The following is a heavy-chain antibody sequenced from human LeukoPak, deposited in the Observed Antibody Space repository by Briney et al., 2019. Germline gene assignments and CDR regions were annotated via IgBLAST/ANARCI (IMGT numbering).Heavy chain of an antibody. V-gene: IGHV3-30*02. Sequence: PGGSLRLSCAASGFTFSGHGMHWVRQAPGRGLEWVAFIRFDGSNTYYADSVKGRFTISRDNSKNTLYLQMNSLRAEDTAAYYCAKSSSDYYYYYMDVWGKGTTVTVSS. D-gene: IGHD6-6*01. CDR2: IRFDGSNT. CDR1: GFTFSGHG. CDR3: AKSSSDYYYYYMDV. J-gene: IGHJ6*03.